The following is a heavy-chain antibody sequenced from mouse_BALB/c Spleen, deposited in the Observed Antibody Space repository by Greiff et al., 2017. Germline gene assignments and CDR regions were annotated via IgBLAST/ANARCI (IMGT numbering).Heavy chain of an antibody. D-gene: IGHD2-4*01. CDR3: ARMIMYFDY. J-gene: IGHJ2*01. V-gene: IGHV8-12*01. CDR1: GFSLSTSGMG. CDR2: IYWDDDK. Sequence: QVTLKESGPGLLQPSQTLSLTCSFSGFSLSTSGMGVSWIRQPSGKGLEWLAHIYWDDDKRYNPSLKSRLTNSKDTSSNQVFLKITSVDTADTATYYCARMIMYFDYWGQGTTLTVSS.